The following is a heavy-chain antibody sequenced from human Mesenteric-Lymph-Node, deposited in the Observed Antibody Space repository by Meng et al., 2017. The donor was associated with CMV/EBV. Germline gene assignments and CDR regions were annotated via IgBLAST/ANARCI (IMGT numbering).Heavy chain of an antibody. Sequence: GESLKISCAASGFTFSSYGMHWVRQAPGKGLEWVAFTPYDGFNVYYGDSAKGRFTISRDNSKNPLYLQMNSLRAEDTAVYYWAKSLGYCSGGSCYGMDVWGQGTTVTVSS. CDR3: AKSLGYCSGGSCYGMDV. CDR1: GFTFSSYG. V-gene: IGHV3-30*02. CDR2: TPYDGFNV. D-gene: IGHD2-15*01. J-gene: IGHJ6*02.